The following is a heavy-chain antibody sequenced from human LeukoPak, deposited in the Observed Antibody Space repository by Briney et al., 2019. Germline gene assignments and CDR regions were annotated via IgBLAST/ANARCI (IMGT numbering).Heavy chain of an antibody. J-gene: IGHJ3*02. CDR2: ISGSGGST. D-gene: IGHD3-22*01. Sequence: PGGSLRLSCAASGFTFSSYGMSWVRQAPGKGLEWVSAISGSGGSTYYADSVKGRFTISRDNSKNTLYLQMNSLRAEDTAVYYCARDAAYYYDSSGPTDDAFDIWGQGTMVTVSS. CDR3: ARDAAYYYDSSGPTDDAFDI. V-gene: IGHV3-23*01. CDR1: GFTFSSYG.